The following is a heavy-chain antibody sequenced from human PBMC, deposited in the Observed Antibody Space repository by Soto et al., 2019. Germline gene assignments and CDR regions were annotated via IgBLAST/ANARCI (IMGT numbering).Heavy chain of an antibody. Sequence: GGSLRLSCAASGFTFNNYWMHWVRQAPGKGLVWVSRISGDGSTTSYVGSVKGRFTISRDNAKSTLYLQMNSLRAEDTAVYYCVRGFGAEIKRYFDYWGQGTLVTVSS. D-gene: IGHD1-26*01. CDR3: VRGFGAEIKRYFDY. CDR2: ISGDGSTT. J-gene: IGHJ4*02. CDR1: GFTFNNYW. V-gene: IGHV3-74*01.